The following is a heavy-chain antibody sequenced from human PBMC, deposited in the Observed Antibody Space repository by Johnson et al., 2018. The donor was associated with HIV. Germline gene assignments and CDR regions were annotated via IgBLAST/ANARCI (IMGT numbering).Heavy chain of an antibody. V-gene: IGHV3-33*01. CDR2: IWYDGSNK. CDR1: GFIFSSYG. J-gene: IGHJ3*02. Sequence: QVQLVESGGGVVQPGRSLRLSCAASGFIFSSYGMHWVRQAPGKGLEWVAVIWYDGSNKYYADSVKGRFTISRDNSRDTVHLQMNSLRAEETAVYYCAREGSYYYDSSGYYYPGADAFDIWGQGTMVTVSS. CDR3: AREGSYYYDSSGYYYPGADAFDI. D-gene: IGHD3-22*01.